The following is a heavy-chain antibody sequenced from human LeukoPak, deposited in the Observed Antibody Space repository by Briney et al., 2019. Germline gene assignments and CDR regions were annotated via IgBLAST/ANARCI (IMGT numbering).Heavy chain of an antibody. CDR1: GFTFSSYS. V-gene: IGHV3-21*01. D-gene: IGHD3-10*01. J-gene: IGHJ4*02. CDR3: ARVIYGSGSYYNGLTFDY. Sequence: GGSLRLSCAASGFTFSSYSMNWVRQAPGKGLEWVSSISSGSSYIYYADSVKGRFTIPRDNAKNSLYLQMNSLRAEDTAVYYCARVIYGSGSYYNGLTFDYWGQGTLVTVSS. CDR2: ISSGSSYI.